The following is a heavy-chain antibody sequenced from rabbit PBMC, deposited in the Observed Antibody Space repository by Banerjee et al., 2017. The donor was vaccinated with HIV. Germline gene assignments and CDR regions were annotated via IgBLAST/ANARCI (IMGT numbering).Heavy chain of an antibody. J-gene: IGHJ6*01. CDR1: GFSFSSGYW. V-gene: IGHV1S40*01. CDR3: ARKNYATYGNAGMDL. Sequence: QSLEESGGDLVKPGASLTLTCTASGFSFSSGYWICWVRQAPGRGLELIACIYTTSGSTWYASWAKGRFTISKTSSTTVTLQMTSLTAADTATYFCARKNYATYGNAGMDLWGPGHPRHRL. CDR2: IYTTSGST. D-gene: IGHD6-1*01.